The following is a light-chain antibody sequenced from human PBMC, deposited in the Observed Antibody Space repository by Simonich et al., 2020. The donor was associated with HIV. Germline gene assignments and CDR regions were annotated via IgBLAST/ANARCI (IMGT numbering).Light chain of an antibody. J-gene: IGKJ4*01. CDR1: QSLLSSNGYNY. CDR2: EVS. V-gene: IGKV2-29*03. Sequence: DIVMTQSPLSLPVTPGEPASISCRSSQSLLSSNGYNYLDWYLQKPGQSPQLLIYEVSSRFSGVPDRFGGSGSGTDFTLKISRVEAEDVGFYYCMQGIRLPLTFGGGTKVEIK. CDR3: MQGIRLPLT.